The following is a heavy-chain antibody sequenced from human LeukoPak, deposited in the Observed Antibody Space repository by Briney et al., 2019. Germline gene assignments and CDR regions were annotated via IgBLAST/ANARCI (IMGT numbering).Heavy chain of an antibody. J-gene: IGHJ4*02. D-gene: IGHD4-17*01. CDR2: IYYTGST. V-gene: IGHV4-31*03. CDR1: GGSISSGDYY. Sequence: SETLSLTCTVSGGSISSGDYYWSWIRQLPGKGLEWIGYIYYTGSTYYNPSLKSRVTISVDTSENQLSLKLSSVTAADTAMYYCARDSQGLYGHFGGFDFWGQGTLVTVSS. CDR3: ARDSQGLYGHFGGFDF.